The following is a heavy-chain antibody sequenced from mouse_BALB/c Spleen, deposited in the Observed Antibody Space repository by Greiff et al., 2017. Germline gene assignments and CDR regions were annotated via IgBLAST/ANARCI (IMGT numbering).Heavy chain of an antibody. D-gene: IGHD1-1*02. CDR1: GFSLTSYG. J-gene: IGHJ4*01. V-gene: IGHV2-2*02. Sequence: QVQLKQSGPGLVQPSQSLSITCTVSGFSLTSYGVHWVRQSPGKGLEWLGVIWSGGSTDYNAAFISRLSISKDNSKSQVFFKMNSLQANDTAIYYCARNYNYGKGGSMDYWGQGTAVTVSS. CDR3: ARNYNYGKGGSMDY. CDR2: IWSGGST.